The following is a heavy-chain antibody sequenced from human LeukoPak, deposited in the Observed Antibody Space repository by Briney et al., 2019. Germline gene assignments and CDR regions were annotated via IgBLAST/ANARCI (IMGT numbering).Heavy chain of an antibody. J-gene: IGHJ4*02. V-gene: IGHV3-30*04. Sequence: GGSLRLSCAASGFTFSTYAMHWVRQAPGKGLEWVAAISYDGSNKNYADSVKGRFTISRDNSKNTLYLQMNSLRAEDTAVYYCARRRYSGSSQHFDYWGQGTLVTVSS. CDR3: ARRRYSGSSQHFDY. D-gene: IGHD1-26*01. CDR2: ISYDGSNK. CDR1: GFTFSTYA.